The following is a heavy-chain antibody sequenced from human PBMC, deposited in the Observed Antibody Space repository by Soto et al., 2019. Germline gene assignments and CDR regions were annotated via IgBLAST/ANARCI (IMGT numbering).Heavy chain of an antibody. Sequence: RLLESGGGLIQPGGSLRLSCSASGFTFRSYAMSWVRQAPGKGLEWVSGISGSGGSTYYADAVQGRFTISRDNSKNILYLQMNSLRAEDTAVYYCAKDYEEVVVAAGFDPWGQGILVTVSS. CDR3: AKDYEEVVVAAGFDP. D-gene: IGHD2-15*01. V-gene: IGHV3-23*01. J-gene: IGHJ5*02. CDR2: ISGSGGST. CDR1: GFTFRSYA.